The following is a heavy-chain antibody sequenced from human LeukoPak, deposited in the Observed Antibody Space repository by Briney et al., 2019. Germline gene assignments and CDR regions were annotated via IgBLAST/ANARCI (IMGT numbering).Heavy chain of an antibody. D-gene: IGHD3-10*01. Sequence: GGSLRLSCAASGFTVSSNYMSWVRQAPGKGLEWVSVIYSGGSTYYADSVKGRFTISRDNSKNTLYLQMNSLRAEDTAVYYCAKDRGFGDQHPSVFDYWGQGTLVTVSS. J-gene: IGHJ4*02. V-gene: IGHV3-66*01. CDR3: AKDRGFGDQHPSVFDY. CDR1: GFTVSSNY. CDR2: IYSGGST.